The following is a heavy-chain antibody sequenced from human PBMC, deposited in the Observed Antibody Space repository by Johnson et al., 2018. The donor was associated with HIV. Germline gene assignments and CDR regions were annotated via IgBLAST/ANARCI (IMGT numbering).Heavy chain of an antibody. J-gene: IGHJ3*02. D-gene: IGHD1-1*01. Sequence: MQLVESGGGLVQSGGSLRLSCAASGFTFSDHYMDWVRQAPGKGLEWVGRIKSKTDGGPTDYAAPVQGRFTISRDDSKNTLYLQMNSLRAEDTAVYYCATSTASDALDIWGQGTMVTVSS. V-gene: IGHV3-15*01. CDR2: IKSKTDGGPT. CDR3: ATSTASDALDI. CDR1: GFTFSDHY.